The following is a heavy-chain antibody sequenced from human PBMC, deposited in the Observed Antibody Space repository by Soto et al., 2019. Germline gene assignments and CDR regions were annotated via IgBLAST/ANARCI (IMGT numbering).Heavy chain of an antibody. D-gene: IGHD2-15*01. CDR3: ARLQVAGTQY. J-gene: IGHJ4*02. CDR2: VFYDGYT. Sequence: QLQLQESGPGLVMPSETLSLTCTVSGDSISGSPYFWGWIRQPPGKPLEWIGSVFYDGYTLYTPSRRSRVTLSVDTSKNQFSLKLTSVAVADTATYICARLQVAGTQYWGQGTLVTVSS. CDR1: GDSISGSPYF. V-gene: IGHV4-39*01.